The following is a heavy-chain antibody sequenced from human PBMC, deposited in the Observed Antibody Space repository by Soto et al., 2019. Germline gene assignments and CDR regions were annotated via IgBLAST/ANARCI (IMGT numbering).Heavy chain of an antibody. CDR1: GFTFSSYG. J-gene: IGHJ4*02. CDR3: ALRGSVGATPTVDY. D-gene: IGHD1-26*01. CDR2: ISYDGSNK. Sequence: QVQLVESGGGVVQPGRSLRLSCAASGFTFSSYGMHWVRQAPGKGLEWVAVISYDGSNKYYADSVKGRFTISRDNSKNTLYLQMHSLRAEDTAVYYWALRGSVGATPTVDYWGQGTLVTVSS. V-gene: IGHV3-30*03.